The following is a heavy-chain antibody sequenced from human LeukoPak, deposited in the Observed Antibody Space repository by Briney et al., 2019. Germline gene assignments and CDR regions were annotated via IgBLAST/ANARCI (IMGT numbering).Heavy chain of an antibody. CDR1: GFTFSNAW. V-gene: IGHV3-15*01. D-gene: IGHD2-2*01. Sequence: GGSLRLSCAASGFTFSNAWMSWVRQAPGKGLEWVGRIKSKTDGGTTDYAAPVKGRFTISRDDSKNTLYLQTNSLKTEDTAVYYCTTEPLCSSTSCYYMDVWGKGTTVTISS. CDR2: IKSKTDGGTT. J-gene: IGHJ6*03. CDR3: TTEPLCSSTSCYYMDV.